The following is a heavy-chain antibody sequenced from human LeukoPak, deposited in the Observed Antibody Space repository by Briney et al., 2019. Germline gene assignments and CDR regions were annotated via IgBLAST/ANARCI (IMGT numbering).Heavy chain of an antibody. D-gene: IGHD3-10*02. CDR2: ISSSGSTI. V-gene: IGHV3-48*03. CDR1: GFTFSNYD. Sequence: GGSLRLSCAASGFTFSNYDMNWVRQAPGKGLEWVSYISSSGSTIYYADSVKGRFTISRDNAKNSLYLQMNSLRAEDTAVYYCAELGITMIGGVWGKGTTVTISS. J-gene: IGHJ6*04. CDR3: AELGITMIGGV.